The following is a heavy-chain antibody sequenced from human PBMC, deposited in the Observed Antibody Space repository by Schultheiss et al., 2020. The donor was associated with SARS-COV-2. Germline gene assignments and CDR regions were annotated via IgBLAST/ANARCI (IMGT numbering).Heavy chain of an antibody. D-gene: IGHD1-26*01. Sequence: GGSLRLSCAASGFTFSTDTMNWVRQPPGKGLEWVSSITGGHDYRYYADSVKGRFTISRDNAKNTLYLQMNSLRAEDTAVYYCARGKGATTYLDYWGQGTLVTVSS. V-gene: IGHV3-21*04. CDR2: ITGGHDYR. J-gene: IGHJ4*02. CDR3: ARGKGATTYLDY. CDR1: GFTFSTDT.